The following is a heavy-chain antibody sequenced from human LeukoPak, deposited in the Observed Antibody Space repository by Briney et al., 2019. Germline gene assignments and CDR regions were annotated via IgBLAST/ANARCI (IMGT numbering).Heavy chain of an antibody. D-gene: IGHD3-3*01. CDR1: GGSFSGYY. CDR3: ARDRYYDFWSGSPKYNWFDP. V-gene: IGHV4-34*01. J-gene: IGHJ5*02. Sequence: SETLSLTCAVYGGSFSGYYWSWIRQPPGKGLEWIGEINHSGSTNYNPSLKSRVTISVDTSKNQFPLKLSSVTAADTAVYYCARDRYYDFWSGSPKYNWFDPWGQGTLVTVSS. CDR2: INHSGST.